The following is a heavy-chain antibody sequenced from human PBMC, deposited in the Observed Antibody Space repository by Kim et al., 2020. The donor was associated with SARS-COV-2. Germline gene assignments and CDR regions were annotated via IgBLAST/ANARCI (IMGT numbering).Heavy chain of an antibody. Sequence: SVKVSCKASGGTFSSYAISWVRQAPGQGLEWMGRIIPILGIANYAQKFQGRVTITADKSTSTAYMELSSLRSEDTAVYYCARDPDEAAAPLGPWGQGTMVTVSS. CDR2: IIPILGIA. CDR1: GGTFSSYA. V-gene: IGHV1-69*04. CDR3: ARDPDEAAAPLGP. J-gene: IGHJ3*01. D-gene: IGHD6-13*01.